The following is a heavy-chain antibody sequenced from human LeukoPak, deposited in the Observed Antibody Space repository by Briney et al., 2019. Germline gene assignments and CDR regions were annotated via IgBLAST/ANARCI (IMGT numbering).Heavy chain of an antibody. CDR1: GGSISNYY. V-gene: IGHV4-4*07. J-gene: IGHJ4*02. Sequence: SETLSLTCTVSGGSISNYYWSWIRQSAGKGLEWIERIYAGGTANYNPSLKSRVTMSGDTSKNQLSLKLSSVTAADTAVYYCARVELISGSHLIFDYWGQGTLVTVSS. CDR2: IYAGGTA. D-gene: IGHD3-10*01. CDR3: ARVELISGSHLIFDY.